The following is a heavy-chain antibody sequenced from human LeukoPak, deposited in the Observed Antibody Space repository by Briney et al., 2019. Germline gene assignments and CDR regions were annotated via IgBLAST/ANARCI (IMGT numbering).Heavy chain of an antibody. CDR2: MNPNSGNT. J-gene: IGHJ5*02. CDR3: ARDDSSGWYSIRLVSRSWFDP. Sequence: GASVKVSCKASGYTFTSYDINWVRQATGQGLEWMGWMNPNSGNTGYAQKFQGRVTMTRNTSISTAYMERSSLRSEDTAVYYCARDDSSGWYSIRLVSRSWFDPWGQGTLVTVSS. D-gene: IGHD6-19*01. V-gene: IGHV1-8*01. CDR1: GYTFTSYD.